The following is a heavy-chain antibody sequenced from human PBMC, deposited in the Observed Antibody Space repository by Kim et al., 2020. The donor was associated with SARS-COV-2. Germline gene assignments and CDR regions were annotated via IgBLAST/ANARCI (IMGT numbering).Heavy chain of an antibody. J-gene: IGHJ4*02. CDR3: AKERDKSMIVVVITPDY. CDR1: GFTFSSYA. V-gene: IGHV3-23*01. Sequence: GGSLRLSCAASGFTFSSYAMSWVRQAPGKGLEWVSAISGSGGSTYYADSVKGRFTISRDNSKNTLYLQMNSLRAEDTAVYYCAKERDKSMIVVVITPDYWGQGTLVTVSS. D-gene: IGHD3-22*01. CDR2: ISGSGGST.